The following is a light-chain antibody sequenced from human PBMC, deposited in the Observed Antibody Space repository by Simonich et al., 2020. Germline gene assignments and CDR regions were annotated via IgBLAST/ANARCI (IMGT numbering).Light chain of an antibody. CDR3: QQYYSTPWT. CDR2: WAS. V-gene: IGKV4-1*01. J-gene: IGKJ1*01. Sequence: EIVMTKSPDSLAVSLGERATINCRSSQSVLYSSNNKNNLAWYQQKPGQPPKLLIYWASTRESGVPDRFSGSGSGTDFTLTISSLQAEDVAVYYCQQYYSTPWTFGQGTKVEIK. CDR1: QSVLYSSNNKNN.